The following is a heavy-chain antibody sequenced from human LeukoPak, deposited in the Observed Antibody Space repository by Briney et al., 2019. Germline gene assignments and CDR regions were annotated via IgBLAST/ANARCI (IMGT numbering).Heavy chain of an antibody. CDR3: AKSTSPLYYYYGMDV. D-gene: IGHD2-2*01. V-gene: IGHV3-23*01. J-gene: IGHJ6*02. CDR1: GFTFSNYA. Sequence: GGSLRLSCAASGFTFSNYAMSWVRQAPGKGLEWVSTISGSGGSTYYADSVKGRFTISRDHSKNTLYLQLNSLRAEDTAVYYCAKSTSPLYYYYGMDVWGQGTTVTVSS. CDR2: ISGSGGST.